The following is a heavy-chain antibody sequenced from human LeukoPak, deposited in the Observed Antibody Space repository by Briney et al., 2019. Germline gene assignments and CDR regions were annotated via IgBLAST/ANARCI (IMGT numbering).Heavy chain of an antibody. Sequence: ASVKVSCKASGYTFTSYYMHWVRQAPGQGLEWMGWINPSSGGTNYAQKFQGRVTMTRDTSISTAYMELSRLRSDDTAVYYCASLHDYGDYLDDYWGQGTLVTVSS. V-gene: IGHV1-2*02. CDR2: INPSSGGT. CDR1: GYTFTSYY. D-gene: IGHD4-17*01. CDR3: ASLHDYGDYLDDY. J-gene: IGHJ4*02.